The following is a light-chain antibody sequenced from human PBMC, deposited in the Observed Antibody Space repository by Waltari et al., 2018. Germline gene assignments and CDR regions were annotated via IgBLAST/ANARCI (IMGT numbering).Light chain of an antibody. Sequence: EIVLTQSPGTLSLSPGETATLACRASQRIRLAWYQQKPGQAPILLIHDASRRATGIPDRFSGSGAATAFTLTISRREPEDFAMYYCQQFDRSPPVTFGGGTKVEIK. CDR3: QQFDRSPPVT. J-gene: IGKJ4*01. CDR1: QRIR. CDR2: DAS. V-gene: IGKV3-20*01.